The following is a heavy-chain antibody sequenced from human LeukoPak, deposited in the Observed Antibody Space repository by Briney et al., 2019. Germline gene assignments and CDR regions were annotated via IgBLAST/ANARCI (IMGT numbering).Heavy chain of an antibody. D-gene: IGHD6-13*01. J-gene: IGHJ1*01. CDR1: GFTLNTYA. CDR3: AKDRVAATGIGELEH. Sequence: GGSLRLSCAASGFTLNTYAMSWVRQAPGKGLEWVSAISGRSDSTYYTDSVKGRFTISRDNSKNTLYLQMNSLRAEDTAVYYCAKDRVAATGIGELEHWGQGTLVTVSS. V-gene: IGHV3-23*01. CDR2: ISGRSDST.